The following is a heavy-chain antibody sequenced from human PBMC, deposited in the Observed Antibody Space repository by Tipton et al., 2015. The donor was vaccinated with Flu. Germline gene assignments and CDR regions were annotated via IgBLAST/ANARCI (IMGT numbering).Heavy chain of an antibody. CDR2: IYAGDSDT. CDR1: GYSFSNYW. CDR3: ARRGSGSYFDGWYDP. D-gene: IGHD3-10*01. Sequence: QSGAEVKKPGESLKISCQGSGYSFSNYWIGWVRQVPGKGLEWMGIIYAGDSDTRYSPSFQGHVTMSADKSITTAYLEWTSLKASDTAMYYCARRGSGSYFDGWYDPWGQGTLVTVPS. V-gene: IGHV5-51*03. J-gene: IGHJ5*02.